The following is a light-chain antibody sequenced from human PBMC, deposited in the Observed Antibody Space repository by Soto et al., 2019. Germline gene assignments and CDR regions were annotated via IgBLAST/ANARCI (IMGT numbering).Light chain of an antibody. CDR2: DAS. J-gene: IGKJ1*01. CDR3: QQSNNWPWT. Sequence: TQSPSTLSASVGDRVTITCRASQTIDSWLAWYQQKPGRGPRLLIYDASNRATGIPARFSGSGSGTDFTLTISSLEPEDFAVYYCQQSNNWPWTFGQGTKVDIK. V-gene: IGKV3-11*01. CDR1: QTIDSW.